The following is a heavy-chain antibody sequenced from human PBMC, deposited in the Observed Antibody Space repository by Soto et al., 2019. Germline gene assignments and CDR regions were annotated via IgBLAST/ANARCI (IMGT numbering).Heavy chain of an antibody. CDR1: GFSLSTHGVG. CDR3: AHAMLYCTGGSCSTWFDS. D-gene: IGHD2-15*01. CDR2: IYWDDDK. J-gene: IGHJ5*01. V-gene: IGHV2-5*02. Sequence: QITLKESGPPLVKPTQTLTLTCTFSGFSLSTHGVGVGWVRQPAGKALEWLALIYWDDDKRYSASLNSRLTITKETSKNQVVLTMTNMDPVDTATYYCAHAMLYCTGGSCSTWFDSWGQGTLVTVSS.